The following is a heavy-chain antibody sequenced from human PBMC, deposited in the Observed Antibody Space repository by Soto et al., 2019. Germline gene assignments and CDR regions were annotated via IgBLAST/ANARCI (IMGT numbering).Heavy chain of an antibody. CDR2: IYYSGST. D-gene: IGHD3-3*01. Sequence: SETLSLTCTVSGGSISGYYWSWIRQPPGKGLEWIGYIYYSGSTNYNPSLKSRVTISVDTSKNQFSLKLSSVTAADTAVYYCARQMAYDFWSGYPQYNWFDPWGQGTLVTVS. CDR1: GGSISGYY. CDR3: ARQMAYDFWSGYPQYNWFDP. V-gene: IGHV4-59*08. J-gene: IGHJ5*02.